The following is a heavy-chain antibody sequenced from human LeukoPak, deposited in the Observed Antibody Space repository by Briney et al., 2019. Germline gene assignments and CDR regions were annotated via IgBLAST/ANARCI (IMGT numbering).Heavy chain of an antibody. J-gene: IGHJ6*03. D-gene: IGHD6-19*01. CDR1: GYTFTSYG. CDR3: ARAGYSSGWYEGKYYYYYMDV. CDR2: ISAYNGNT. V-gene: IGHV1-18*01. Sequence: GASVKVSCKASGYTFTSYGISWVRQAPGQGLEWMGWISAYNGNTNYAQKLQGRVTMTTDTSTSTAYMELRSLRSDDTAVYYCARAGYSSGWYEGKYYYYYMDVWGKGTTVTVSS.